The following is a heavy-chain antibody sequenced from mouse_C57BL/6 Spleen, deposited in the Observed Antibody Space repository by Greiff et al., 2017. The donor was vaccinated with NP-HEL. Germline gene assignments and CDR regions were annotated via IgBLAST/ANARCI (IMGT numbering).Heavy chain of an antibody. Sequence: QVQLQQPGAELVKPGASVKLSCKASGYTFTSYWMHWVKQRPGRGLEWIGRIDPNSGGPKYNEKFKSTATLTVDKPSSTSVMHRSSLTSEDSAVYYCARRGGYDYDVWFAYWGQGTLVTVSA. CDR1: GYTFTSYW. CDR3: ARRGGYDYDVWFAY. CDR2: IDPNSGGP. D-gene: IGHD2-4*01. J-gene: IGHJ3*01. V-gene: IGHV1-72*01.